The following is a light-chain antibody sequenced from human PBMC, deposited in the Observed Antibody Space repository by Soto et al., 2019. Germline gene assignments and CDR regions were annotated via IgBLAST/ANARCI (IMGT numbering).Light chain of an antibody. Sequence: EIVMTQSPATLSVSPGERATLSCRASQSVSSNLAWYQQKPGQAPRLLIYGAFTRATGIPARFSGSGSGTEFTLTISSLQSEDFAIYYCQQYKNWPPLTFGGGTKVEI. CDR3: QQYKNWPPLT. J-gene: IGKJ4*01. CDR2: GAF. V-gene: IGKV3-15*01. CDR1: QSVSSN.